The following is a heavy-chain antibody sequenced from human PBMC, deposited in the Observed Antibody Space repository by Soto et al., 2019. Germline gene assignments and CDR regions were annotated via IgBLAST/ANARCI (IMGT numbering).Heavy chain of an antibody. V-gene: IGHV3-21*01. Sequence: EVQLVESGGGLVEPGGSLRLSCTGSGFSFYDSDMTWVRQAPGKGLEWVSSISSGGSFMFYAASFKGRFTISGNNANNSLFLQMTSLSVEDMSIYYCARKHFSDSTGYKDFDSWGQGTLVTVSS. CDR2: ISSGGSFM. J-gene: IGHJ4*02. D-gene: IGHD3-3*02. CDR1: GFSFYDSD. CDR3: ARKHFSDSTGYKDFDS.